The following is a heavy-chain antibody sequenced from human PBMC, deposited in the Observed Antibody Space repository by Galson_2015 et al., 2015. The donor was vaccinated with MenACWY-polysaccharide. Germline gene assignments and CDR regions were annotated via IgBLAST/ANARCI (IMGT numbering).Heavy chain of an antibody. CDR3: AGIPATETSYGWFDP. J-gene: IGHJ5*02. Sequence: TLSLTCTVSGGSMKRTRHYWGWIRQYPGKNLEWIAYIYYNGRSNYNPSLRSRVSISMDMSKNQFSLNLGSVTAADTAVYFCAGIPATETSYGWFDPWGQGTLVTVSS. V-gene: IGHV4-31*03. CDR1: GGSMKRTRHY. D-gene: IGHD4-17*01. CDR2: IYYNGRS.